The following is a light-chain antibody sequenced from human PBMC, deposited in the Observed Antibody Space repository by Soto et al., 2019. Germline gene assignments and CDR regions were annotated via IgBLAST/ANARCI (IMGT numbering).Light chain of an antibody. V-gene: IGLV2-14*01. CDR3: CSFASTQTWV. CDR2: EVS. Sequence: QSALTQPASVSGSPGQSITISCTGTSNDIGGYDHVSWYQHYPGKAPQLIIYEVSNRPSGLSNRFSASKSGNTASLTISGLQAEDEADYYCCSFASTQTWVFGGGTKVTVL. CDR1: SNDIGGYDH. J-gene: IGLJ3*02.